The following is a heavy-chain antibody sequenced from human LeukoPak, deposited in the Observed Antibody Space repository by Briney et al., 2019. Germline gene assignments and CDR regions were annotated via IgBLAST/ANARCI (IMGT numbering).Heavy chain of an antibody. Sequence: GGSLRLSCAASGFTFSRYWMNWVRQTPGKGLEWVANIKQDGSEKYYVDSVEGRFTISRDNAKNSLYLQMNSLRAEDTAVYYCGRGGTGPLRHFAYGMDVWGQGTTVTVSS. CDR1: GFTFSRYW. J-gene: IGHJ6*02. CDR3: GRGGTGPLRHFAYGMDV. D-gene: IGHD3-9*01. V-gene: IGHV3-7*04. CDR2: IKQDGSEK.